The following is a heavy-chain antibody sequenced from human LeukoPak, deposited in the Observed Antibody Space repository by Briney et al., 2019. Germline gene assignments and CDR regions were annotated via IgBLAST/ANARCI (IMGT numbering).Heavy chain of an antibody. CDR2: IKQDGSEK. CDR3: ARALSTTNKDDCSSTSCYDRNYYFDY. CDR1: GFTFSSYW. J-gene: IGHJ4*02. D-gene: IGHD2-2*01. Sequence: PGGSLRLSCAASGFTFSSYWMSWVRQAPGKGLEWVANIKQDGSEKYYVDSVKGRFTISRDNAKNSLYLQVNSLRAEDTAVYYCARALSTTNKDDCSSTSCYDRNYYFDYWGQGTLVTVSS. V-gene: IGHV3-7*01.